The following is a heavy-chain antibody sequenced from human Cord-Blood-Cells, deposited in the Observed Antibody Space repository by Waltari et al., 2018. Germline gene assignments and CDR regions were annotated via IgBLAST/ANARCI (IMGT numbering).Heavy chain of an antibody. Sequence: QVQLVQSGAEVKKPGASVKVSCKASGYTFTSYGISWVRQAPGQGLEWMGGNSPSNGNPNQARRPKGKFTMTTDPSTSTAYMGLRSLRSDDTAVYYCAIGYSSSRGLGPDAFDIWGQGTMVTVSS. CDR1: GYTFTSYG. D-gene: IGHD6-13*01. CDR3: AIGYSSSRGLGPDAFDI. J-gene: IGHJ3*02. V-gene: IGHV1-18*01. CDR2: NSPSNGNP.